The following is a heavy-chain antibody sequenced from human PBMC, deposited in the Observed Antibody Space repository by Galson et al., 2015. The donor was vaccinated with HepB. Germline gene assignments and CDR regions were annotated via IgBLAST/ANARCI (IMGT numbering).Heavy chain of an antibody. V-gene: IGHV3-23*01. D-gene: IGHD6-19*01. J-gene: IGHJ4*02. CDR3: ARLGGDSGWSGGD. Sequence: SLRLSCAASGFTFSSYAMSWVRQAPGKGLEWVSGISGSDGSTYYADSVKGRFTISRDNSKNTLYLQMNSLRAEDTAVYYCARLGGDSGWSGGDWGQGTLLTVSS. CDR1: GFTFSSYA. CDR2: ISGSDGST.